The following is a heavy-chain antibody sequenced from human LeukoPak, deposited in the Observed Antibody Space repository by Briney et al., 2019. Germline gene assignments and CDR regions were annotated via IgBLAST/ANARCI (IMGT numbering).Heavy chain of an antibody. J-gene: IGHJ5*02. Sequence: SETLSLTCTVSGGSISSGSYYWNWIRQPAGKGLEWIGRISTSGSTNYNPSLKSRVTISVDTSKTQFSLKLSSVTAADTAVYYCARDGSGSYYENWFDPWGQGTLVTVSS. V-gene: IGHV4-61*02. CDR2: ISTSGST. CDR1: GGSISSGSYY. CDR3: ARDGSGSYYENWFDP. D-gene: IGHD3-10*01.